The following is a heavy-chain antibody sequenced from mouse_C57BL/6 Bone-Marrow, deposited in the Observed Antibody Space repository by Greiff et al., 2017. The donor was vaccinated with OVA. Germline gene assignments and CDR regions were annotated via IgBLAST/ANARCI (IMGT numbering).Heavy chain of an antibody. CDR3: TRDYYGSLYFDY. CDR1: GFTFSSYA. V-gene: IGHV5-9-1*02. Sequence: EVQVVESGAGLVKPGGSLKLSCAASGFTFSSYAMSWVRQTPEQRLEWVAYISSGGDYIYYADTVKGRFTISRDNARNTLYLQMSSLKSEDTAMYYCTRDYYGSLYFDYWGQGTTLTVSS. J-gene: IGHJ2*01. D-gene: IGHD1-1*01. CDR2: ISSGGDYI.